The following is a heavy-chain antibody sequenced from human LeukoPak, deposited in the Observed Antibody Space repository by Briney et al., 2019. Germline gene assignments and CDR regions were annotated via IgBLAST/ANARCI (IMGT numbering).Heavy chain of an antibody. CDR1: GFTVCSNY. Sequence: GGSLRLSCAASGFTVCSNYMSWVRQAPGKGLEWVSVIYSGGSTYYADSVKGRFTISRDNSKNTLYLQMNSLRAEDTAVYYCASRGYYYDSSGTDYWGQGTLVTVSS. CDR3: ASRGYYYDSSGTDY. J-gene: IGHJ4*02. V-gene: IGHV3-66*01. CDR2: IYSGGST. D-gene: IGHD3-22*01.